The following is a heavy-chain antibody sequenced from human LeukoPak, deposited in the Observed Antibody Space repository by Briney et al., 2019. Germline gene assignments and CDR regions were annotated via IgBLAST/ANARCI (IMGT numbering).Heavy chain of an antibody. CDR1: GFTFRSYG. J-gene: IGHJ4*02. Sequence: GGSLRLSCAASGFTFRSYGMHWVRQAPGKGLEWVAVIWYDGSNKYYADSVKGRFTISRDNSKNTLYLQMNSLRAEDTAVYYCAKDHGDIVVVPAATAPDYWGQGTLVTVSS. D-gene: IGHD2-2*01. CDR3: AKDHGDIVVVPAATAPDY. V-gene: IGHV3-33*06. CDR2: IWYDGSNK.